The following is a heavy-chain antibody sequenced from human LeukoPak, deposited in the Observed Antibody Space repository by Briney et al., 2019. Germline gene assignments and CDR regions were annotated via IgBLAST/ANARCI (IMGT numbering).Heavy chain of an antibody. CDR2: IYYSGST. CDR3: ARGNRAYYMDV. J-gene: IGHJ6*03. V-gene: IGHV4-39*07. CDR1: GGSISSSSYY. Sequence: SETLSLTCTVSGGSISSSSYYWGWIRQPPGKGLEWIGSIYYSGSTYYNPSLKSRVTISVDTSKNQFSLKLSSVTAADTAVYYCARGNRAYYMDVWGKGTTVTVSS. D-gene: IGHD1-14*01.